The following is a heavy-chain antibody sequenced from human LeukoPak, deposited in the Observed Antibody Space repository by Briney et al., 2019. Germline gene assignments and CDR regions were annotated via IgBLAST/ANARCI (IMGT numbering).Heavy chain of an antibody. J-gene: IGHJ5*02. CDR1: GGSISSSNW. CDR3: ARGAVTRVHWFDP. Sequence: PSETLSLTCAVSGGSISSSNWWSWVRQPPGKGLEWIGYIYYSGSTNYNPSLKSRVTISVDTSKNQFSLKLSSVTAADTAVYYCARGAVTRVHWFDPWGQGTLVTVSS. V-gene: IGHV4-4*02. D-gene: IGHD4-17*01. CDR2: IYYSGST.